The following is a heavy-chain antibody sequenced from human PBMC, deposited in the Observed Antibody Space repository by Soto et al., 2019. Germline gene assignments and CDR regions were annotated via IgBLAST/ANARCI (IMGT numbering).Heavy chain of an antibody. CDR2: IKQDGSEK. CDR1: GFTFSSSW. V-gene: IGHV3-7*01. CDR3: ARNRDYAFDY. J-gene: IGHJ4*02. D-gene: IGHD4-17*01. Sequence: PGGPLRLSCAASGFTFSSSWMSWVRQAPGKGLEWVAIIKQDGSEKYYVDSVKGRFTISRDNAKNSLYLQMNSLRAEDTAVYYCARNRDYAFDYWGQGTPVTVSS.